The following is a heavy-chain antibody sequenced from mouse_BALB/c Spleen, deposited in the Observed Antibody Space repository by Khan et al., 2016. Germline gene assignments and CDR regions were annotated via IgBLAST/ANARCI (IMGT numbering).Heavy chain of an antibody. V-gene: IGHV4-1*02. D-gene: IGHD1-1*01. CDR2: INPDSSTI. CDR1: GFDFSRYW. J-gene: IGHJ3*01. CDR3: ARAGYYGYLAY. Sequence: EVKLLESGGGLVQPGGSLKLSCAASGFDFSRYWMSWVRQAPGKGLEWIGEINPDSSTINYTPSLKDKFIISRDNAKNTLYLQTSKVRSEDTALYYCARAGYYGYLAYWGQRTLVTVSA.